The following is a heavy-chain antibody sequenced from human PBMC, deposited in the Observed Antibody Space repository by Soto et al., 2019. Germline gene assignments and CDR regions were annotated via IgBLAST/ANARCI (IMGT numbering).Heavy chain of an antibody. CDR3: ARYCNNSDCRHLYYFDY. D-gene: IGHD2-8*01. CDR2: VSFTGTT. J-gene: IGHJ4*02. V-gene: IGHV4-61*01. Sequence: SETLTLTCTVSGGSVSNGMYYWSRHPPAPGQGLEWIGNVSFTGTTINNPSLKSSVTMSVDTYKDQFFLKLTSVTAADTAVYYCARYCNNSDCRHLYYFDYWGLGTLVTVSS. CDR1: GGSVSNGMYY.